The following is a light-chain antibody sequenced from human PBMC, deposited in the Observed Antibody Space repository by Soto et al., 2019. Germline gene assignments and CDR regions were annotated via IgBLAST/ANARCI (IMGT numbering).Light chain of an antibody. CDR3: QQSYSAPST. CDR2: AAS. CDR1: QSITSY. V-gene: IGKV1-39*01. Sequence: DIQMTQSPSSLSACVGDRVTITCRASQSITSYLNWYQQKPGKAPKLLIYAASTLQSGVPSRFSGSGSGTDFTLTISSLRPEDFATYYCQQSYSAPSTFGQGTKVEIK. J-gene: IGKJ1*01.